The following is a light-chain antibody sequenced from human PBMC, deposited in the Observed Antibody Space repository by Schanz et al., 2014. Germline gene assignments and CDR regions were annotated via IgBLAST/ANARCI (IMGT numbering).Light chain of an antibody. V-gene: IGKV3-20*01. CDR3: QQYKNWPWT. J-gene: IGKJ1*01. Sequence: EIVLTQSPGTLSLSPGERATLSCRASQSVHRNYLAWHQQKPGQAPRLLIYGTSIRATGIPDRFSGSGSGTDFTLTISRLEPEDFAVYYCQQYKNWPWTFGQGTNVEIK. CDR1: QSVHRNY. CDR2: GTS.